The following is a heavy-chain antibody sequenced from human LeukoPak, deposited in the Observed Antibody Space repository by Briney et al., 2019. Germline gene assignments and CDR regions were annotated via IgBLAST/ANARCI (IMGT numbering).Heavy chain of an antibody. CDR1: GFTFSSYE. D-gene: IGHD3-16*01. V-gene: IGHV3-48*03. CDR2: ISSSGSTI. J-gene: IGHJ4*02. Sequence: GGSLRLSCAASGFTFSSYEMNWVRQAPGKGLEWVSYISSSGSTIYYADSVKGRFTISRDNAKNSMYMQMNSLTAEDTAVYYCARHVVALGFDYWGQGTLVTVSS. CDR3: ARHVVALGFDY.